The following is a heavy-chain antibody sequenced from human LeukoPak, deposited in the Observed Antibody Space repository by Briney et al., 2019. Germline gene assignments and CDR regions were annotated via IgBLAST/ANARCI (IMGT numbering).Heavy chain of an antibody. V-gene: IGHV3-15*01. J-gene: IGHJ4*02. Sequence: GGSLTLSCAASGFTFSNAWMSWVRQAAGKGLEWVGRIKSKTGGGTKDYAAPVKSRFTISRDDAKNTLYLQTTSMKTEDTAVYYCTTDYSLVVPTSPGSDFEYWGQGTLVTVSS. D-gene: IGHD3-22*01. CDR3: TTDYSLVVPTSPGSDFEY. CDR1: GFTFSNAW. CDR2: IKSKTGGGTK.